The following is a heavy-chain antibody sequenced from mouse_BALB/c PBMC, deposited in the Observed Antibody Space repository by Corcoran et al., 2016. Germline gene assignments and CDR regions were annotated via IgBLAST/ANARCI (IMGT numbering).Heavy chain of an antibody. Sequence: EVQLQQSGAELVRPGALVKLSCKASGFNIKDYYMHWVKQRPEQGLEWIGWIDPENGNTIYDPKFQGKVSITADTSSNTAYLQLSSLTSEDTAVYYCARDFDYWGQGTTLTVSS. V-gene: IGHV14-1*02. CDR2: IDPENGNT. CDR3: ARDFDY. CDR1: GFNIKDYY. J-gene: IGHJ2*01.